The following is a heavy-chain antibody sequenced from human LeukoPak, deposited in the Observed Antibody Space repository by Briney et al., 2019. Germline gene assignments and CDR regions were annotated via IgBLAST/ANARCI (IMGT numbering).Heavy chain of an antibody. CDR3: AKGSEKRYYDFWSGLPQDAFDI. V-gene: IGHV3-23*01. CDR1: GFTFSSYA. CDR2: ISGSGGST. J-gene: IGHJ3*02. Sequence: GGSLRLSCAASGFTFSSYAMSWVRQAPGKGLEWVSAISGSGGSTYYADSVKGRFTISRDNSKNTLYLQMNSLRAEDTAVYYCAKGSEKRYYDFWSGLPQDAFDIWGQGTMVTVPS. D-gene: IGHD3-3*01.